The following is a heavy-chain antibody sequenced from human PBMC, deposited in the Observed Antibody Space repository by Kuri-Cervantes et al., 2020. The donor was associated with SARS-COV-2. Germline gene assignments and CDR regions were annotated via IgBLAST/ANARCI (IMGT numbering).Heavy chain of an antibody. V-gene: IGHV4-30-4*01. CDR1: GGSISSGDYY. J-gene: IGHJ4*02. CDR2: IYYSGTT. CDR3: AREPWGYGPGGY. Sequence: SETLSLTCTVSGGSISSGDYYWTWIRQPPGKGLEWIGCIYYSGTTSYNPSLKSRVTISVDTSKNQFSLRLSSVTAADTAVYYCAREPWGYGPGGYWGQGTLVTVSS. D-gene: IGHD5-18*01.